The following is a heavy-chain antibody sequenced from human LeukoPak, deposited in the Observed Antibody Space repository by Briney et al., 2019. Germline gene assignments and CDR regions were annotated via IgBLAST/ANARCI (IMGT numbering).Heavy chain of an antibody. CDR3: ARVRFYDTTGYSTSYYLDY. J-gene: IGHJ4*02. CDR2: THYSGTG. D-gene: IGHD3-22*01. CDR1: GVPFIASA. V-gene: IGHV4-59*01. Sequence: PSETLSLTCAVSGVPFIASAWSWVRQPPGKGLEWICYTHYSGTGKYNPSLKSRVTISIDTSKNRFPLRLTSVTAADTAVYYCARVRFYDTTGYSTSYYLDYWGQGALVTVSS.